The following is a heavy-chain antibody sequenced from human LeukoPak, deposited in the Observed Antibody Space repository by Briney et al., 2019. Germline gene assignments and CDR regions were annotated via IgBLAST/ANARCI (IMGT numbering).Heavy chain of an antibody. CDR3: ARWAANDDAFDI. J-gene: IGHJ3*02. CDR1: GGSFSGYY. Sequence: SETLSLTCAVYGGSFSGYYWSWIRQPPGKGLEWIGEINHSGSTNYNPSLKSRVTISVDTSKNQFSLKLSSVTAADMAVYYCARWAANDDAFDIWGQGTMVTVSS. CDR2: INHSGST. D-gene: IGHD4/OR15-4a*01. V-gene: IGHV4-34*01.